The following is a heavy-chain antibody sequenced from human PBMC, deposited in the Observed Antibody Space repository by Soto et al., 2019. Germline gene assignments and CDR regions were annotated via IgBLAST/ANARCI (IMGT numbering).Heavy chain of an antibody. CDR2: SNPEDGET. D-gene: IGHD3-10*01. CDR1: GYTLTETS. Sequence: ASVKVSCKVSGYTLTETSIHWVRQAPGIGLEWMGGSNPEDGETNYAQKFQGRVTMTRNTATSTAYMELSSLRSEDTAVYYCARSVGGSNVNFDYWGQGTLVTVSS. J-gene: IGHJ4*02. V-gene: IGHV1-24*01. CDR3: ARSVGGSNVNFDY.